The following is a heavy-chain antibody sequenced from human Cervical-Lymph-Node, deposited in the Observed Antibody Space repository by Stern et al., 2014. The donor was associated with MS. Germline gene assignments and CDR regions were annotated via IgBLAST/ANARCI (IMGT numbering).Heavy chain of an antibody. J-gene: IGHJ4*02. CDR2: IYYRGST. CDR3: ARSSSYYEDFDY. CDR1: CGSIGSGDHY. V-gene: IGHV4-30-4*01. D-gene: IGHD2-15*01. Sequence: QLQLQESGPGLVKPSQTLSLTCTVSCGSIGSGDHYWSWIRQSPGKGLGWIGYIYYRGSTFLNPSLKSRVTISLGTSNNQFSLEVTSVTAADTAVYFCARSSSYYEDFDYWGQGTLVTVSS.